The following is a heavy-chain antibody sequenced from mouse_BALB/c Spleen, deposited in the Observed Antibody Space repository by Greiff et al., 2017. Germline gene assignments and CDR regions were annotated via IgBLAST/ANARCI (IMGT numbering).Heavy chain of an antibody. CDR1: GFTFSSYG. J-gene: IGHJ3*01. D-gene: IGHD4-1*01. CDR2: INSNGGST. Sequence: VKVVESGGGLVQPGGSLKLSCAASGFTFSSYGMSWVRQTPDKRLELVATINSNGGSTYYPDSVKGRFTISRDNAKNTLYLQMSSLKSEDTAMYYCARNWDGFAYWGQGTLVTVSA. CDR3: ARNWDGFAY. V-gene: IGHV5-6-3*01.